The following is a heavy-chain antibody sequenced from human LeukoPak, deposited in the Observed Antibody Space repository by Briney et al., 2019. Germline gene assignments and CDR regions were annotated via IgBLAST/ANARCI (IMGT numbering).Heavy chain of an antibody. CDR1: GFTFSQYW. J-gene: IGHJ6*03. V-gene: IGHV3-7*01. CDR2: IKHDGSEKQDGSEK. D-gene: IGHD3-10*01. CDR3: ARSGRGVDSFCFYMDV. Sequence: PGGSLRLSCAASGFTFSQYWMSWVRQAPGKGLEWVANIKHDGSEKQDGSEKNYVDSVKGRFTISRDNAKNSLYLLMNSLRAEDTAVYYCARSGRGVDSFCFYMDVWGKGTTVTVSS.